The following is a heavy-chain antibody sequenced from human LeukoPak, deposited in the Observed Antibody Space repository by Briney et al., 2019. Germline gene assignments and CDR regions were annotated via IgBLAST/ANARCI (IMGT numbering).Heavy chain of an antibody. V-gene: IGHV3-48*01. CDR2: ISSGSSTI. D-gene: IGHD3-10*01. CDR3: ARDHYGSQGY. J-gene: IGHJ4*02. CDR1: GFTFSSYT. Sequence: LSGGSLRLSCAASGFTFSSYTMNWVRQAPGKGLEWISHISSGSSTIYYADSVKGRFTVSRDNAKNSLYLQMNSLRAEDTAVYYCARDHYGSQGYWGQGTLVTVSS.